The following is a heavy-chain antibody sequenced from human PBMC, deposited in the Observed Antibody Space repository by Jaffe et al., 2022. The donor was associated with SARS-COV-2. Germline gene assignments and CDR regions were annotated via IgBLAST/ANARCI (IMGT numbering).Heavy chain of an antibody. V-gene: IGHV1-69*02. CDR3: ASEASTAMDGYGMDV. J-gene: IGHJ6*02. CDR2: IIPILGIA. Sequence: QVQLVQSGAEVKKPGSSVKVSCKASGGTFSSYTISWVRQAPGQGLEWMGRIIPILGIANYAQKFQGRVTITADKSTSTAYMELSSLRSEDTAVYYCASEASTAMDGYGMDVWGQGTTVTVSS. CDR1: GGTFSSYT. D-gene: IGHD5-18*01.